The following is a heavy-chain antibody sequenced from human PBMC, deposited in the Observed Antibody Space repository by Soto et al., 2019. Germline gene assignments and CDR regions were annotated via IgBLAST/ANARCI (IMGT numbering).Heavy chain of an antibody. CDR3: TRAPVSGSYCFDF. CDR2: IFHTGTT. CDR1: GGSVSSGNYY. J-gene: IGHJ4*02. V-gene: IGHV4-61*01. D-gene: IGHD1-26*01. Sequence: QVQLQESGSGLVKPSETLSLTCTVSGGSVSSGNYYWSWIRQPPGKGLEWIGYIFHTGTTNYNPSLKSRVTISLDTSMNQFSLELSSVTPADTAVYYCTRAPVSGSYCFDFWGQGTPVTVSS.